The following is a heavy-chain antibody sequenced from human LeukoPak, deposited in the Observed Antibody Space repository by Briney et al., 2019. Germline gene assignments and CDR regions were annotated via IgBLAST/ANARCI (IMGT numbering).Heavy chain of an antibody. CDR1: GGSFSGYY. J-gene: IGHJ6*02. D-gene: IGHD1-7*01. CDR3: ARVYNWNYDYYYYGMDV. CDR2: INHSGST. Sequence: SETPSLTCAVYGGSFSGYYWSWIRQPPGKGLEWIGEINHSGSTNYNPSLKSRVTISVDTSKNQFSLKLSSVTAADTAVYYCARVYNWNYDYYYYGMDVWGQGTTVTVSS. V-gene: IGHV4-34*01.